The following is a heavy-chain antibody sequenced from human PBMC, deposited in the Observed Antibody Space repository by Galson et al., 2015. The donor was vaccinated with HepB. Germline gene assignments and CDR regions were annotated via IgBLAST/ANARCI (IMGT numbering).Heavy chain of an antibody. CDR3: ARVQRYRTRYWYFDP. Sequence: SLRLSCAASGFTFSSYSMNWVRQAPGKGLEWVSSISSSSSYIYYADSVKGRFTISRDNAKNSLYLQMNSLRAEDTAVYYCARVQRYRTRYWYFDPWGRGPLVPVSS. J-gene: IGHJ2*01. D-gene: IGHD3-16*02. CDR1: GFTFSSYS. V-gene: IGHV3-21*01. CDR2: ISSSSSYI.